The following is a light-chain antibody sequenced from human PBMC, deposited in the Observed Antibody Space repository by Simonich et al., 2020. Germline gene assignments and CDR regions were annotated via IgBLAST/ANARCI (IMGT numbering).Light chain of an antibody. J-gene: IGLJ3*02. Sequence: QSVLTQPPSASGTPGQRVTISCSGSSSNIGSNTVHWYQQLPGTAPKLLNYSNKPRPSGVPDRFSVSKSGTSASLAISRLQSEDEADYYCAAWDDSLNGWVFGGGTKLTVL. CDR1: SSNIGSNT. CDR3: AAWDDSLNGWV. CDR2: SNK. V-gene: IGLV1-44*01.